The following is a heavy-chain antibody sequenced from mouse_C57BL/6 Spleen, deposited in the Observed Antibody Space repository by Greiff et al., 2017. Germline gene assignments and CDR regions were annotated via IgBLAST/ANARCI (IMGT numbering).Heavy chain of an antibody. V-gene: IGHV5-16*01. CDR1: GFTFSDYY. CDR3: ARAHYGNYGDYFDY. D-gene: IGHD2-1*01. CDR2: INYDGSST. Sequence: EVQLVESEGGLVQPGSSMKLSCTASGFTFSDYYMAWVRQVPEKGLEWVANINYDGSSTYYLDSLKSRFIISRDNAKNILYLQMSSLKSEDTATYYCARAHYGNYGDYFDYWGQGTTLTVSS. J-gene: IGHJ2*01.